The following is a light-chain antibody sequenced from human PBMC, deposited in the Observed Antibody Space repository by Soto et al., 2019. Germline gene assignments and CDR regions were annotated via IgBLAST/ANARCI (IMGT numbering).Light chain of an antibody. CDR3: MQALQTPRT. J-gene: IGKJ1*01. Sequence: DTVMTQSPLSLPVTPGEPASISCRSSQSLLHSNGYNYLDWYLQKPGQSPQLLIYLGSNRSSGVPDRFSGSGSGTDFTLKISRVEAEDVGVYYCMQALQTPRTFGQVTKVEIK. V-gene: IGKV2-28*01. CDR2: LGS. CDR1: QSLLHSNGYNY.